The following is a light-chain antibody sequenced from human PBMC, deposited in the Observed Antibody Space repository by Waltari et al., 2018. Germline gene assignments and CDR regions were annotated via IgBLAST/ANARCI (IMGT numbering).Light chain of an antibody. CDR2: AAS. Sequence: DIQMTQSPSSLSASVGDRVTITCRASQSISTYLNWYQQKPGKAPKLLICAASILQSGVPSRFSGSGSGTDFTLTISSLKPEDFATFYCQQSYSSPRTFGQGTKVEIK. J-gene: IGKJ1*01. CDR1: QSISTY. V-gene: IGKV1-39*01. CDR3: QQSYSSPRT.